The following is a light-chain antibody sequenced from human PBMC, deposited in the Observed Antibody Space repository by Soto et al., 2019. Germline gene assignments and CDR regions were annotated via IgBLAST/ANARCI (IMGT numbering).Light chain of an antibody. V-gene: IGLV2-8*01. J-gene: IGLJ2*01. CDR3: SSYAGSKNLV. CDR1: SSDVGGYNS. Sequence: QSVLTQPPSASGSPGQSVTISCTGTSSDVGGYNSVSWYQQHPGTAPKLMIYEVNKRPSGVPDRFAASKSDSTASLTVSGLQAEDEAHYYGSSYAGSKNLVFGGGTKLTVL. CDR2: EVN.